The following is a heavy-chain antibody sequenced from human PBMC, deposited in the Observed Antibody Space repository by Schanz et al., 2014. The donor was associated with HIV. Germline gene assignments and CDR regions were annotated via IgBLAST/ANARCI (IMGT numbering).Heavy chain of an antibody. V-gene: IGHV4-34*01. D-gene: IGHD3-9*01. Sequence: QVQLQQWGAGLLKPSETLSLTCAVYGGSFSDYYWSWIRQPPGKGLEWIGEINHSGSTNYNPSLSRRFPISVDPPKRQFSRTRSSVTAADTAVYYCAREGTKRFFDWSTRDCFDPWGQGTLVTVSS. CDR2: INHSGST. CDR1: GGSFSDYY. CDR3: AREGTKRFFDWSTRDCFDP. J-gene: IGHJ5*02.